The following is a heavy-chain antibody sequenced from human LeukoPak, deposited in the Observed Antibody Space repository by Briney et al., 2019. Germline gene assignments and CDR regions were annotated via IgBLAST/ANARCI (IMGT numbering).Heavy chain of an antibody. CDR2: INPNSGGT. D-gene: IGHD5-18*01. Sequence: ASVKVSCKASGYTFTGYYMHWVRRAPGQGLEWMGWINPNSGGTNYAQKFQGRVTMTRDTSISTAYMELSRLRSDDTAVYYCAREPGAAMASYYGMDVWGQGPTVTVSS. CDR3: AREPGAAMASYYGMDV. V-gene: IGHV1-2*02. CDR1: GYTFTGYY. J-gene: IGHJ6*02.